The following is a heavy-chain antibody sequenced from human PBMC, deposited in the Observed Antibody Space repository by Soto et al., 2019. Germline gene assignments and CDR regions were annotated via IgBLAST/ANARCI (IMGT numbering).Heavy chain of an antibody. CDR1: GYTLTELS. CDR3: ATVGFWGGYYTHFDY. J-gene: IGHJ4*02. V-gene: IGHV1-24*01. D-gene: IGHD3-3*01. CDR2: FDPEDGET. Sequence: ASVKVSCKVSGYTLTELSMHWVRQAPGKGLEWMGGFDPEDGETIYAQKFQGRVTMTEDTSTDTAYMELSSLRSEDTAVYYCATVGFWGGYYTHFDYRAQRTLVPVSA.